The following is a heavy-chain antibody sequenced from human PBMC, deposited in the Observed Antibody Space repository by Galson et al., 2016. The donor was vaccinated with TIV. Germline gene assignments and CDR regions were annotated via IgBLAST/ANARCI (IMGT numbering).Heavy chain of an antibody. Sequence: SLRLSCAASGFTFSSYAMTWVRQAPGKGLEWISSISGSGDSTYYADSVKGRFTISRDNSKNTLFLQMNSLRFEDTAVYFCAKVPSSGFYYYYAFDVWGQGTTVTVSS. D-gene: IGHD3-22*01. J-gene: IGHJ6*02. CDR2: ISGSGDST. V-gene: IGHV3-23*01. CDR3: AKVPSSGFYYYYAFDV. CDR1: GFTFSSYA.